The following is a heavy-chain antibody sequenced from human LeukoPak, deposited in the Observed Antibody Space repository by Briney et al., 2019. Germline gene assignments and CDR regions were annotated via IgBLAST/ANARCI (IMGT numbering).Heavy chain of an antibody. CDR1: GFKFSDYY. CDR2: ISIGGSTI. Sequence: NPGGSLRLSCAASGFKFSDYYMSWIRQAPGKGLEWLAYISIGGSTIYYADSVKGRFTISRDNAKNSLFLQMNSLRVDDTAVYFCAREGPIAVAGTFDFWGQGTLVTVSS. D-gene: IGHD6-19*01. CDR3: AREGPIAVAGTFDF. V-gene: IGHV3-11*01. J-gene: IGHJ4*02.